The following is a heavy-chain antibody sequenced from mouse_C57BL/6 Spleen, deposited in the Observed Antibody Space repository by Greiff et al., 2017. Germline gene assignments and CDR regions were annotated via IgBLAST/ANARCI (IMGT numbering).Heavy chain of an antibody. CDR2: IWRGGST. Sequence: QVQLKQSGPGLVQPSQSLSITCTVSGFSLTSYGVHWVRQSPGKGLEWLGVIWRGGSTDYNAAFMSRLGITKDNSKSQVFFKMNSLQADDTAIYYCATIYYDYGGAMDYWGQGTSVTVSS. CDR3: ATIYYDYGGAMDY. J-gene: IGHJ4*01. CDR1: GFSLTSYG. V-gene: IGHV2-5*01. D-gene: IGHD2-4*01.